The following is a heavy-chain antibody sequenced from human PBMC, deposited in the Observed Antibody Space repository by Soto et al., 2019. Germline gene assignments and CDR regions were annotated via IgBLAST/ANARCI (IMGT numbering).Heavy chain of an antibody. CDR3: ASDRYYYDSSGYSNWFDP. D-gene: IGHD3-22*01. CDR1: GYTFTGYY. J-gene: IGHJ5*02. V-gene: IGHV1-2*02. CDR2: INPNSGGT. Sequence: QVQLVQSGAEVKKPGASVKVSCTASGYTFTGYYMHWVRQAPGQGLEWMGWINPNSGGTNYAQKFQGRVTMTRDTSISTVYMELSRLRSDDTAVYYCASDRYYYDSSGYSNWFDPWGQGTLVTVSS.